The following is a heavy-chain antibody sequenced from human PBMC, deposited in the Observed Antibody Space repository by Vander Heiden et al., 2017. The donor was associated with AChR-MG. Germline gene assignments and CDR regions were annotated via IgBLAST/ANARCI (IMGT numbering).Heavy chain of an antibody. CDR1: GGSFSGYY. J-gene: IGHJ4*02. CDR3: SRGRRRYYYDSSGSTFDY. V-gene: IGHV4-34*01. Sequence: QVQLQQWGAGLLKPSETLSLTCAVYGGSFSGYYWSWIRQPPGKELEWIGEINHSGSTNYNPSLKSQVTISVDASKNQFSLKLGSVTAADTAVYYCSRGRRRYYYDSSGSTFDYWGQGTLVTVSS. CDR2: INHSGST. D-gene: IGHD3-22*01.